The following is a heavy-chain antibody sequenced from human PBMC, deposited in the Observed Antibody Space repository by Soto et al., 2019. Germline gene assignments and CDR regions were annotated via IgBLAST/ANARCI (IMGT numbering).Heavy chain of an antibody. CDR3: ARVAATGTRWFDP. D-gene: IGHD6-13*01. V-gene: IGHV4-31*03. CDR1: GGSITSGASY. CDR2: ISHRGTA. Sequence: SESLSLTCTVSGGSITSGASYWGWIRQHPGKGLEWIGYISHRGTAYYTPSLKSRVSLSVDPSKSQFSLIVTTLTAADTAVYYCARVAATGTRWFDPWGPGTLVTVSS. J-gene: IGHJ5*02.